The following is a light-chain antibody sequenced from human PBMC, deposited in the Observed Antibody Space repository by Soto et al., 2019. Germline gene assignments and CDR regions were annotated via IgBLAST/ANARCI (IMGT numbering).Light chain of an antibody. V-gene: IGLV3-9*01. CDR2: RDS. J-gene: IGLJ3*02. CDR1: NIGSKN. CDR3: QVWDSSTARV. Sequence: SSELTQPLPVSVALGQTARITCGGNNIGSKNVHWYQQKPGQAPVLVIYRDSNRPSGIPERFSGSNSGNTATLTISRAQAGDEADYYCQVWDSSTARVFGGGTKLTVL.